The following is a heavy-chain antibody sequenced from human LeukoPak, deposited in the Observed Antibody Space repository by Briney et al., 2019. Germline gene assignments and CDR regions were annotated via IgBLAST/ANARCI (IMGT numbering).Heavy chain of an antibody. Sequence: ASVKVSCKASGYTFTSYYMHWVRQAPGQGLEWMGIINPSGGSTSYAQKFQGRVTTTRDTSTSTVYMELSSLRSEDTAVYYCARDRTIFGVVAYYFDYWGQGTLVTVSS. CDR3: ARDRTIFGVVAYYFDY. D-gene: IGHD3-3*01. V-gene: IGHV1-46*01. CDR1: GYTFTSYY. J-gene: IGHJ4*02. CDR2: INPSGGST.